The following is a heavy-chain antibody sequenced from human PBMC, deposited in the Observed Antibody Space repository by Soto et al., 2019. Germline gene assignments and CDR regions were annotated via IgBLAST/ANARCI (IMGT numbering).Heavy chain of an antibody. J-gene: IGHJ4*02. CDR1: GGSFSGYY. Sequence: QVQLQQWGAGLLKPSETLSLTCAVYGGSFSGYYWSWIRQPPGKGLEWIGEINHSGSTNYNPSLTTRVTIPVDSSMSPFPRKVGSVTAADTAVYYCARAAPRYCSGGSCCSGRDYWGQGTLVTVSS. CDR2: INHSGST. D-gene: IGHD2-15*01. V-gene: IGHV4-34*01. CDR3: ARAAPRYCSGGSCCSGRDY.